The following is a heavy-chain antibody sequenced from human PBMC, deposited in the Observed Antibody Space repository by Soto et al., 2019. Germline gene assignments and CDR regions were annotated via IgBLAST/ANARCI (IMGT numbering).Heavy chain of an antibody. J-gene: IGHJ5*02. CDR2: ISGSGRTI. CDR3: ARLPFPWGWFDP. V-gene: IGHV3-11*01. Sequence: QVQLVESGGGLVKPGGSLRLSCAASGIVFSDYMSWVRQAPGKGLEWLSYISGSGRTIYSADSVKDRFTISRDNATNSLYLKMNNVRTEDTAVYYCARLPFPWGWFDPWGQGTLVTVSS. CDR1: GIVFSDY. D-gene: IGHD3-16*01.